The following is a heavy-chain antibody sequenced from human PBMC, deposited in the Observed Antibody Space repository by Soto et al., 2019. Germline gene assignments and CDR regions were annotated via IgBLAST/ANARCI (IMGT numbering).Heavy chain of an antibody. Sequence: GGSLRLSCAASGFTFSSYGMSWVRQAPGKGLEWVANIKQDGSEKYYVDSVKGRFTISRDNAKNSLYLQMNSLRAEDTAVYYCASDRTYSYGYNYYYGMDVWGQGTTVTVSS. CDR3: ASDRTYSYGYNYYYGMDV. CDR1: GFTFSSYG. V-gene: IGHV3-7*03. CDR2: IKQDGSEK. J-gene: IGHJ6*02. D-gene: IGHD5-18*01.